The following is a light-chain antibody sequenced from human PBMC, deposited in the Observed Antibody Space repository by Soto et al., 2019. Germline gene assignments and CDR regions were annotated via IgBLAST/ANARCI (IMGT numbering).Light chain of an antibody. CDR1: SSDVGRYKF. V-gene: IGLV2-14*01. CDR3: NSYTSTNTRL. CDR2: EVS. Sequence: QSALTQPASVSGSPGQSITISCTGSSSDVGRYKFVSWYQQHPGKAPKLLIYEVSNRPSGVSDRFSGSKSGNTASLTISGLQDEDEAYYYCNSYTSTNTRLFGGGTKVTVL. J-gene: IGLJ2*01.